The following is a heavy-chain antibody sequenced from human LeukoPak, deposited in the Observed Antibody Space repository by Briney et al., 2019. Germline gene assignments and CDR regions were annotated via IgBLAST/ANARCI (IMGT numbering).Heavy chain of an antibody. V-gene: IGHV3-15*01. CDR2: IKSKTDGGTT. CDR3: TTDTAYYYAQLAENWFDP. Sequence: GGSLRLSCAASGFTFSNAWMSWVRQAPGKGLEWVGRIKSKTDGGTTDYAAPVKGRFTISRDDSKNTLYLQMNSLKTEDTAVYYCTTDTAYYYAQLAENWFDPWGRGTLVTVSS. D-gene: IGHD3-10*01. J-gene: IGHJ5*02. CDR1: GFTFSNAW.